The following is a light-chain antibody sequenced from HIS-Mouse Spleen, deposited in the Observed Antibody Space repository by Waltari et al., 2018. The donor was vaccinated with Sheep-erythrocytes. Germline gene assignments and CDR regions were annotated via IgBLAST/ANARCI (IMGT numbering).Light chain of an antibody. J-gene: IGLJ2*01. Sequence: QSALTQPPSVSGSHGQSITISFTGSSSDVAGYNYVSWYQQHPGKAPNLMIYEVSNRPSGVSNRFSGSKSGNTASLTISGLQAEDEADYYCSSYTSSSTQVFGGGTKLTVL. V-gene: IGLV2-14*01. CDR3: SSYTSSSTQV. CDR1: SSDVAGYNY. CDR2: EVS.